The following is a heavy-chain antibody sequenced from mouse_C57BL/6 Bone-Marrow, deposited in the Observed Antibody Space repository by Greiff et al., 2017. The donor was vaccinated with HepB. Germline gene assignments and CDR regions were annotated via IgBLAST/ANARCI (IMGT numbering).Heavy chain of an antibody. V-gene: IGHV10-1*01. CDR3: VRSLYDAMDY. Sequence: EVKLQESGGGLVQPKGSLKLSCAASGFSFNTYAMNWVRQAPGKGLEWVARIRSKSNNYATYYADSVKDRFTISRDDSESMLYLQMNNLKTEDTAMYYCVRSLYDAMDYWGQGTSVTVSS. J-gene: IGHJ4*01. CDR1: GFSFNTYA. CDR2: IRSKSNNYAT. D-gene: IGHD2-12*01.